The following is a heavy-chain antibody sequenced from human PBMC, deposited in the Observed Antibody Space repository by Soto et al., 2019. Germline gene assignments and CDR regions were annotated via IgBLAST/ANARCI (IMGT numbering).Heavy chain of an antibody. CDR3: ARDPSPYTSGWYGIDF. J-gene: IGHJ4*01. V-gene: IGHV3-30*03. CDR2: MSYDGTNT. CDR1: GFSFSDYY. D-gene: IGHD6-19*01. Sequence: QVQLVESGGGLVKPGGSLRLSCAGSGFSFSDYYMSWIRQAPGKGLEWVAAMSYDGTNTYYADSLKGRFTISRDNSKNTLFLQMSSLTADDSAVYYCARDPSPYTSGWYGIDFWGLGTLVTVSS.